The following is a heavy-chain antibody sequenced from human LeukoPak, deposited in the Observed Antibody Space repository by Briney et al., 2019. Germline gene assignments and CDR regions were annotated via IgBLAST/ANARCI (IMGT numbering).Heavy chain of an antibody. Sequence: GGSLRLSCAASGFTFSSYGMHWVRQAPGKGLEWVAFIRYDGSNKYYADSVKGRFTISRDNSKNTLYLQMNSLRAEDTAVCYCASAVDNSSGYYTTNYYFPLDYWGQGTLVTVSS. J-gene: IGHJ4*02. D-gene: IGHD3-22*01. CDR3: ASAVDNSSGYYTTNYYFPLDY. CDR2: IRYDGSNK. V-gene: IGHV3-30*02. CDR1: GFTFSSYG.